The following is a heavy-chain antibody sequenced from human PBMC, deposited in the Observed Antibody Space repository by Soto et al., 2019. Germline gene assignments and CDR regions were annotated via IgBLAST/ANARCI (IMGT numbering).Heavy chain of an antibody. D-gene: IGHD2-2*01. J-gene: IGHJ6*02. CDR2: IWYDGSNK. CDR1: GFTFSSYG. Sequence: QVQLVESGGGVVQPGRSLRLSCAASGFTFSSYGMHWVRQAPGKGLEWVAVIWYDGSNKYYADSVKGRFTISRDNSKNTLYLQMNSLRAEDTAVYYCARDIKDIVLVPAAMDYYYYGMDVWGQGTTVTVSS. CDR3: ARDIKDIVLVPAAMDYYYYGMDV. V-gene: IGHV3-33*01.